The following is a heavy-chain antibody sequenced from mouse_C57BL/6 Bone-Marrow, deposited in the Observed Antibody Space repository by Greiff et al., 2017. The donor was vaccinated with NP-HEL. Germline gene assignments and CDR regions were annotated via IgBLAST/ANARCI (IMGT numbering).Heavy chain of an antibody. D-gene: IGHD1-1*01. CDR3: AILRWEFAY. CDR2: IYPRSGNT. Sequence: QVQLQQSGAELARPGASVKLSCKASGYTFTSYGISWVKQRTGQGLEWIGEIYPRSGNTYYNEKFKGKATLTADKSSSTAYMELRSLTSEDSAVYFCAILRWEFAYWGQGTLVTVSA. V-gene: IGHV1-81*01. J-gene: IGHJ3*01. CDR1: GYTFTSYG.